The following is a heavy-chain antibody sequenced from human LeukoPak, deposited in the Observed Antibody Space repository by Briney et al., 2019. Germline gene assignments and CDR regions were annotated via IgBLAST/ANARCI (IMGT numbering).Heavy chain of an antibody. CDR2: INWNGGST. D-gene: IGHD3-22*01. Sequence: GGSLRLSCAASGFTFDDYGMSWVRQAPGKGLEWVSGINWNGGSTGYADSVKGRFTISRDNAKNSLYLQMNSLRAEDTALYHCARLPGRDSSGYYVYWGQGTLVTVSS. V-gene: IGHV3-20*01. CDR3: ARLPGRDSSGYYVY. J-gene: IGHJ4*02. CDR1: GFTFDDYG.